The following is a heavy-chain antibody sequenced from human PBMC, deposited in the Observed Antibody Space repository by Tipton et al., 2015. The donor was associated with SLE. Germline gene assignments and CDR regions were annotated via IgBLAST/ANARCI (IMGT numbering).Heavy chain of an antibody. CDR2: ISYSGTT. CDR3: ARVGVNYDVLTAYVPAAFDI. D-gene: IGHD3-9*01. Sequence: TLSLTCTVSVGSITSHYWGWIRQPPGQALEYIGFISYSGTTDYAPSLKSRVTITVDTYTNQFSLRLSSVTAADTAVYYCARVGVNYDVLTAYVPAAFDIWGQGTMVTVSS. V-gene: IGHV4-59*11. CDR1: VGSITSHY. J-gene: IGHJ3*02.